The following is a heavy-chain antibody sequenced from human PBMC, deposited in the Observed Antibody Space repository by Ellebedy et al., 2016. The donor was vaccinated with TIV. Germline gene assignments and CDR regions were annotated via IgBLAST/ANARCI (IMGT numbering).Heavy chain of an antibody. CDR3: ARVSDVVVVAATPDGGWFDP. CDR1: GGSFSGYY. J-gene: IGHJ5*02. Sequence: SETLSLTXAVYGGSFSGYYWSWIRQPPGKGLEWIGEINHSGSTNYNPSLKSRVTISVDTSKNQFSLKLSSVTAADTAVYYCARVSDVVVVAATPDGGWFDPWGQGTLVTVSS. CDR2: INHSGST. D-gene: IGHD2-15*01. V-gene: IGHV4-34*01.